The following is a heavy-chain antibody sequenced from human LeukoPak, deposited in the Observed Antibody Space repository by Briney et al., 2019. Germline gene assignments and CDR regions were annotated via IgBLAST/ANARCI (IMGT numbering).Heavy chain of an antibody. J-gene: IGHJ4*02. CDR1: GFTFSSYS. Sequence: GGSLRLSCAASGFTFSSYSMNWVRQAPGKGLEWVSSISSSSSYIYYADSVKGRFTISRDNAKNSLYLQMNGLRAEDTAVYYCASFYGGNEGFDYWGQGTLVTVSS. D-gene: IGHD4-23*01. V-gene: IGHV3-21*01. CDR3: ASFYGGNEGFDY. CDR2: ISSSSSYI.